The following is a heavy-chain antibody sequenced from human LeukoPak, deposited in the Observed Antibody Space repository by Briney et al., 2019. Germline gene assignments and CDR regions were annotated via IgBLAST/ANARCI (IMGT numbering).Heavy chain of an antibody. D-gene: IGHD2-21*02. CDR2: ISSSSSYI. V-gene: IGHV3-21*01. J-gene: IGHJ4*02. CDR1: GFTFSSNS. CDR3: ARGYCGGDCYSVRTYFDY. Sequence: GGSLRLSGAASGFTFSSNSMNWFRQAPGKGLKWFSSISSSSSYIYYADSVKGRFTISRDNAKNSLYLQMNSLRAEDTAVYYCARGYCGGDCYSVRTYFDYWGQGTLVTVSS.